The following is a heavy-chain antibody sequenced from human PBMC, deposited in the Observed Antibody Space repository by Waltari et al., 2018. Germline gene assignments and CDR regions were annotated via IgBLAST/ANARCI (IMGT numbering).Heavy chain of an antibody. CDR3: ARDLPDLPVPGIAAAAPRGNWFDP. CDR2: IYHSGST. CDR1: GYSISSGSY. D-gene: IGHD6-13*01. J-gene: IGHJ5*02. Sequence: QVQLQESGPGLVKPSETLSLTFAVSGYSISSGSYWGWIRQPPGQGLEWMGSIYHSGSTYYNPSLKSRVTISVDTSKNQFSLKLSSVTAADTAVYYCARDLPDLPVPGIAAAAPRGNWFDPWGQGTLVTVSS. V-gene: IGHV4-38-2*02.